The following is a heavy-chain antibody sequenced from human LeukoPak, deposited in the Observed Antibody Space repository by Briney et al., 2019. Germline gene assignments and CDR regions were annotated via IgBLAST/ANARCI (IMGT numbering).Heavy chain of an antibody. Sequence: GGSLRLSCAASGFTFINTWMTWVRQAPGKGLEWVARIKSKTDGGTTDYAAPVNGRFTISRDDSTSIAYLQMNSLETEDTAVYYCTRGPIHLWLYDGMDVWGQGTTVIVSS. CDR3: TRGPIHLWLYDGMDV. J-gene: IGHJ6*02. V-gene: IGHV3-15*01. CDR1: GFTFINTW. D-gene: IGHD5-18*01. CDR2: IKSKTDGGTT.